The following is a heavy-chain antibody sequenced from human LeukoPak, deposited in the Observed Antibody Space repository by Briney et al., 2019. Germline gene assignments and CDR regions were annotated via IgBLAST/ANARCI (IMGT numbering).Heavy chain of an antibody. CDR1: GGSISSYY. V-gene: IGHV4-59*01. Sequence: PSETLSLTCTVSGGSISSYYWSWIRQPPGKGLEWIGYIYSSGSTDYNPSLKSRVTISVDTSKNQFSLKLSSVTAADTAVYYCARYMPDYYGSGSYFDYWGQGTLVTVSS. CDR3: ARYMPDYYGSGSYFDY. J-gene: IGHJ4*02. CDR2: IYSSGST. D-gene: IGHD3-10*01.